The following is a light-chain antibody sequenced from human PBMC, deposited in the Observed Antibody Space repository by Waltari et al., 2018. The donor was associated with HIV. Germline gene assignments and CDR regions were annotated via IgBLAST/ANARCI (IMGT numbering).Light chain of an antibody. Sequence: SSELTQDPTVSVALGHAVTITCRGDSLSTFYARWYPQKPGQAPILVIYGKNYRPSGIPDRFSGSSSGNTASLTITGAQAEDEAEYFCNSRDSSVNDVVFGGGTKLTVL. CDR1: SLSTFY. J-gene: IGLJ2*01. CDR3: NSRDSSVNDVV. V-gene: IGLV3-19*01. CDR2: GKN.